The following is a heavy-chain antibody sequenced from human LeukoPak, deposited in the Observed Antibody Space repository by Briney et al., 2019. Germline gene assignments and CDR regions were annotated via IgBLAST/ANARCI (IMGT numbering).Heavy chain of an antibody. CDR1: SGSISTSNYY. J-gene: IGHJ4*02. Sequence: SETLSLTCTVSSGSISTSNYYWGWVRQPPGKALEWIGNIFYSGSTYYRPSLKGRVTISLDTSRNQFSLKLSSVTAADTAVYYCARAQLVSEDYWGQGTLVTVSS. CDR3: ARAQLVSEDY. CDR2: IFYSGST. V-gene: IGHV4-39*07. D-gene: IGHD6-13*01.